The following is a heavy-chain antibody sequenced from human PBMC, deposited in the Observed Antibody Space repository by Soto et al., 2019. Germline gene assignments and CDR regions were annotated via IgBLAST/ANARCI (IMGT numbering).Heavy chain of an antibody. CDR2: ISGSGGST. Sequence: PGGSLRLSSAASGFTFSSYAMSCVPQAPGKELEWASAISGSGGSTYYADSVKGRFTISRDNSKNTLYLQMNSLRAEDTAVYYCAKDLNHGSYILRYFDWSPGWFDPWGQGTLVTVSS. V-gene: IGHV3-23*01. D-gene: IGHD3-9*01. CDR3: AKDLNHGSYILRYFDWSPGWFDP. J-gene: IGHJ5*02. CDR1: GFTFSSYA.